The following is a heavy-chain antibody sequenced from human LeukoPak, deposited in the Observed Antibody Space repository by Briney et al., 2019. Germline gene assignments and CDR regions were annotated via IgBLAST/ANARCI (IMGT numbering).Heavy chain of an antibody. D-gene: IGHD2-2*01. CDR3: ARARECSSTSCSSYYFDY. J-gene: IGHJ4*02. Sequence: SVKVSCKASGGTFSSYAISWVRQAPGQGLEWMGGIIPIFGTANYAQKFQGRVTITADESTSTAYMELSSLRSEDTAVYYCARARECSSTSCSSYYFDYWGQGTLVTVSS. CDR1: GGTFSSYA. V-gene: IGHV1-69*13. CDR2: IIPIFGTA.